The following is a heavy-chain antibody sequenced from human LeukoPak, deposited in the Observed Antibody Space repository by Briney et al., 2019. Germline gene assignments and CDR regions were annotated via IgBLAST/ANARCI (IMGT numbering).Heavy chain of an antibody. J-gene: IGHJ3*02. CDR2: ISYDVSYK. D-gene: IGHD6-13*01. CDR1: GFTFSSYG. V-gene: IGHV3-30*03. CDR3: ARLPGSSWDDAFDI. Sequence: GKSLRLSCAASGFTFSSYGMHWVRQAPGKGLEWVAVISYDVSYKFYADSVKGRFTISRDNSKNTLFLQMNSLRAEDTAVYYCARLPGSSWDDAFDIWGQGTMVTVSS.